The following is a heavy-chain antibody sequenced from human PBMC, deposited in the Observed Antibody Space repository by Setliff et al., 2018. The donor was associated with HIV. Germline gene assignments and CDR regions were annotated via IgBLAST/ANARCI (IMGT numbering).Heavy chain of an antibody. Sequence: SETLSLTCNVSGASTNAYFLGWVRHPAGKGLEWIGHIYTSGITNHNPSLKSRVTMSLDTSKEQFSLRLRSVTAADTAIYYCAREPSPSQWQPLYFDVWGRGILVTV. V-gene: IGHV4-4*07. CDR3: AREPSPSQWQPLYFDV. D-gene: IGHD6-19*01. J-gene: IGHJ4*02. CDR2: IYTSGIT. CDR1: GASTNAYF.